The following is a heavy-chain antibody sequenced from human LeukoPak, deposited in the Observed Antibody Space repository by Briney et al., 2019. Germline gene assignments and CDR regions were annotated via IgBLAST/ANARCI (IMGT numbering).Heavy chain of an antibody. J-gene: IGHJ1*01. CDR2: ISWNSGSI. CDR1: EFTFSNYW. Sequence: GGSLRLSCTTSEFTFSNYWMHWVRQAPGKGLEWVSGISWNSGSIGYADSVKGRFTISRDNAKNSLYLQMNSLRAEDTALYYCAKDIRRYSSSWYGYFQHWGQGTLVTVSS. D-gene: IGHD6-13*01. V-gene: IGHV3-9*01. CDR3: AKDIRRYSSSWYGYFQH.